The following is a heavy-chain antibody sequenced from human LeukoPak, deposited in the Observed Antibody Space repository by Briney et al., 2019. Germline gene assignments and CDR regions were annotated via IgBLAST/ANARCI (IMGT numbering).Heavy chain of an antibody. D-gene: IGHD3-3*01. Sequence: PSETLSLTCAVYGGSFSGYYWSWIRQPPGKGLEWIGEINHSGSTNYNPSLKSRVTISVDTSKNQFSLKLSSVTAADTAVYYCARALPIGSLLRFFKLGFDPWGQGTLVTVSS. CDR2: INHSGST. J-gene: IGHJ5*02. V-gene: IGHV4-34*01. CDR1: GGSFSGYY. CDR3: ARALPIGSLLRFFKLGFDP.